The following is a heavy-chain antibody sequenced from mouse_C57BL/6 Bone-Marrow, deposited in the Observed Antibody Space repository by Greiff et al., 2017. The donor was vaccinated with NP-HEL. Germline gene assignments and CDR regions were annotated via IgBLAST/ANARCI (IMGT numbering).Heavy chain of an antibody. CDR2: ILPGSGST. CDR3: ARQDYYGSRAY. D-gene: IGHD1-1*01. CDR1: GYTFTGYW. V-gene: IGHV1-9*01. J-gene: IGHJ3*01. Sequence: VQLQQSGAELMKPGASVKLSCKATGYTFTGYWIEWVKQRPGHGLEWIGEILPGSGSTNYHEKFKGKATFPADTSSNTAYMQHSSLTTEESAIYYCARQDYYGSRAYWGQGTLVTVSA.